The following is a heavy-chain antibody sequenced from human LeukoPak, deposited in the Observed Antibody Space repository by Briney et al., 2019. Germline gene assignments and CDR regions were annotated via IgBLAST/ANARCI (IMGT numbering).Heavy chain of an antibody. D-gene: IGHD1-14*01. J-gene: IGHJ4*02. CDR1: GGSFSVFY. V-gene: IGHV4-34*01. Sequence: PSETLSLTCAVYGGSFSVFYWSWIRQPQGKGLEWIGEIHYSGNTNYNPSLRSRVTISLDTPNNQFSLKLSSVTAADTAVYYCARGGVGRVDYWGQGTLVTVSS. CDR3: ARGGVGRVDY. CDR2: IHYSGNT.